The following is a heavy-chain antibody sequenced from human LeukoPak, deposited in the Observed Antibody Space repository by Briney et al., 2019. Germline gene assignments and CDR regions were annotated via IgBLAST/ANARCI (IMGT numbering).Heavy chain of an antibody. V-gene: IGHV4-34*01. CDR1: GGSFSGYY. J-gene: IGHJ4*02. CDR3: ATVDTKARSFDY. Sequence: PSETLSLTCAVYGGSFSGYYWGWIRQPPGKGLEWIGSIYSSGSTYYNPSLKSRVTISVDTSKNQFSLKLTSVTAADTAVYYCATVDTKARSFDYWGQGTLVTVSS. D-gene: IGHD5-18*01. CDR2: IYSSGST.